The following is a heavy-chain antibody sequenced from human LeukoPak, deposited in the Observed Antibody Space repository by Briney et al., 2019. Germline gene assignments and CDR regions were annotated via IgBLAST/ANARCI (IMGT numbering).Heavy chain of an antibody. Sequence: GGSLRLSCTASGFTFSSYAMSWVRQAPGKGLEWVSAISGSGGSTYYAGSVKGRFTISRDNSKNTLYLQMGGLRAEDTAVYYCARWAPGLDYWGQGTLVTVSS. V-gene: IGHV3-23*01. CDR3: ARWAPGLDY. D-gene: IGHD5-24*01. CDR2: ISGSGGST. J-gene: IGHJ4*02. CDR1: GFTFSSYA.